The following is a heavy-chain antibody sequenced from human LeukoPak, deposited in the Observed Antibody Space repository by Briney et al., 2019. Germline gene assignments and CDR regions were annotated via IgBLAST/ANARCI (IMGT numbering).Heavy chain of an antibody. D-gene: IGHD1-26*01. CDR2: ISGSGGSA. J-gene: IGHJ4*02. CDR1: GFTFSSYA. Sequence: PGGSLRLSCAASGFTFSSYAMSWVRQAPGKGLEWVSAISGSGGSAYYADSVKGRFTISRDNSKNTLYLQMNSLRAEDTAVYYCAKDPGIVGATIGEDHFDYWGQGTLVTVSS. V-gene: IGHV3-23*01. CDR3: AKDPGIVGATIGEDHFDY.